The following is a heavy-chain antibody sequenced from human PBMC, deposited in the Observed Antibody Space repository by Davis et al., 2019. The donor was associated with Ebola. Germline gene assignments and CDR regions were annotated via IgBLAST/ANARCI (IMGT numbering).Heavy chain of an antibody. Sequence: MPGGSLRLSCTVSGGSISSYYWSWIRQPPGKGLEWIGYIYYSGSTNYNPSLKSRVTISVDTSKNQFSLKLSSVTAADTAVYYCARDLGYCTNGVCPRGEGMDVWGQGTTVTVSS. J-gene: IGHJ6*02. D-gene: IGHD2-8*01. CDR2: IYYSGST. CDR3: ARDLGYCTNGVCPRGEGMDV. V-gene: IGHV4-59*01. CDR1: GGSISSYY.